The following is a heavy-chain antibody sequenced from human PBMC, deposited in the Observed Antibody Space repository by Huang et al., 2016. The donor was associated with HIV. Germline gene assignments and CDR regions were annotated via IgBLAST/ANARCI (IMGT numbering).Heavy chain of an antibody. CDR3: ARLPGSITMIRGVITDPY. D-gene: IGHD3-10*01. Sequence: QLQLQESGPGLVKPSETLSLTCTVSGGSIRSDNYYWGWIRQPPGKGLEWIGMIYYRGRTYYNPALKSRVTITVDTSKNQFSLKMRSVTAADTAVYYCARLPGSITMIRGVITDPYWGQGTLVTVSS. J-gene: IGHJ4*02. CDR2: IYYRGRT. CDR1: GGSIRSDNYY. V-gene: IGHV4-39*01.